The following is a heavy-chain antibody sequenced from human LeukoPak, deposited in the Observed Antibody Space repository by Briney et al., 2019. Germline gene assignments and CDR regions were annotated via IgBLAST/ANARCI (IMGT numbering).Heavy chain of an antibody. J-gene: IGHJ6*03. Sequence: PSETLSLTCTVSGGSISSGSYYWSWIRQPARKGLEWIGRIYTSGSTNYNPSLKSRVTISVDTSKNQFSLKLSSVTAADTAVYYCARETDVDIQLAGPYYYYYYMDVWGKGTTVTISS. D-gene: IGHD2-2*03. CDR3: ARETDVDIQLAGPYYYYYYMDV. V-gene: IGHV4-61*02. CDR1: GGSISSGSYY. CDR2: IYTSGST.